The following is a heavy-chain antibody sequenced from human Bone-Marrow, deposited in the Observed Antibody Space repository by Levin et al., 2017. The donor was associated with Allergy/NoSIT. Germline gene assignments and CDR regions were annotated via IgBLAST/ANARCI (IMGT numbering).Heavy chain of an antibody. CDR3: AHRRSRQWRGSPDWFDP. CDR1: GFSLSTSGVG. V-gene: IGHV2-5*02. CDR2: IYWDDDK. Sequence: SGPTLVKPTQTFTLTCTFSGFSLSTSGVGVGWIRQPPGKALEWLALIYWDDDKRYSPSLKSRLTITKDTSKNQVVLTMTNMDPVDTATYYCAHRRSRQWRGSPDWFDPWGQGTLVTVSS. J-gene: IGHJ5*02. D-gene: IGHD6-19*01.